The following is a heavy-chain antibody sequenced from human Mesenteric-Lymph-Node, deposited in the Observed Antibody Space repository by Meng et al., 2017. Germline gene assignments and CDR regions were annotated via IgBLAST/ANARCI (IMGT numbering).Heavy chain of an antibody. J-gene: IGHJ6*02. CDR2: IKQDGSEK. CDR3: ARDRDLEWLSKTEYYYYGMDV. CDR1: GFTFSSYW. V-gene: IGHV3-7*01. D-gene: IGHD3-3*01. Sequence: GGSLRLSCAASGFTFSSYWMSWVRQAPGKGLEWVANIKQDGSEKYYVDSVKGRFTISRDNAKNSLYLQMNSLRAEDTAVYYCARDRDLEWLSKTEYYYYGMDVWGQGTTVTVSS.